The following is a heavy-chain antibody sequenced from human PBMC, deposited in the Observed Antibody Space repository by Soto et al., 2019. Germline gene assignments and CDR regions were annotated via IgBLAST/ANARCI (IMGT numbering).Heavy chain of an antibody. CDR2: ISSSSSTI. CDR3: ARDAYSSSWYYYGMDV. Sequence: GGSLRLSCAASGFTFISYSMNWGRQAPWKGLEWVSYISSSSSTIYYADSVKGRFTISRDNAKNSLYLQMNSLRDEDTAVYYCARDAYSSSWYYYGMDVWGQGTTVTVS. V-gene: IGHV3-48*02. CDR1: GFTFISYS. J-gene: IGHJ6*02. D-gene: IGHD6-13*01.